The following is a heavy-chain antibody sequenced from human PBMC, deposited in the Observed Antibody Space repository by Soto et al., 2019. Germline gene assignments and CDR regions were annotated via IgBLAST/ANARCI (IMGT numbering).Heavy chain of an antibody. CDR2: IYPGDSDT. Sequence: GESLKISCKGSGYSFTSYWIGWVRQMPGKGLEWMGIIYPGDSDTRYSPSFQGQVTISADKSISTAYLQWSSLKASDTAMYYCARALADYYDSSGYPLFHFDYWGQGTLVTVSS. V-gene: IGHV5-51*01. D-gene: IGHD3-22*01. CDR3: ARALADYYDSSGYPLFHFDY. J-gene: IGHJ4*02. CDR1: GYSFTSYW.